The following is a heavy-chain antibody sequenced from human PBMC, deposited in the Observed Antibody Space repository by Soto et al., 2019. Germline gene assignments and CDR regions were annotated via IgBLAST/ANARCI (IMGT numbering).Heavy chain of an antibody. J-gene: IGHJ1*01. CDR3: AKDFREAPNFPLEGLPKYYYDSSGSAPEYFQH. CDR2: INSGGTT. CDR1: GIIVSSNF. Sequence: GESLKISCTASGIIVSSNFMTWVRQAPGKGLEWVSLINSGGTTYYVDSVKGRFTISRDNSKNTLFLQMNSLRAEDTAVYYCAKDFREAPNFPLEGLPKYYYDSSGSAPEYFQHWGQGTLVTVSS. V-gene: IGHV3-66*01. D-gene: IGHD3-22*01.